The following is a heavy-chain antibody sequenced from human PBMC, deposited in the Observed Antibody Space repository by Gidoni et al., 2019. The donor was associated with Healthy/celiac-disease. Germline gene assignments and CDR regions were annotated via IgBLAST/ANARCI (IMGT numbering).Heavy chain of an antibody. D-gene: IGHD3-22*01. V-gene: IGHV4-4*07. CDR1: GGSISSYY. J-gene: IGHJ6*02. CDR3: ARTYYYDSSGYPFDYYYGMDV. Sequence: QVQLQESGPGLVKPSETLSLTCTVSGGSISSYYWSWIRQPAGKGLEWIGRIYTSGSTNYNPSLKSRVTMSVDTSKNQFSLKLSSVTAADTAVYYCARTYYYDSSGYPFDYYYGMDVWGQGTTVTVSS. CDR2: IYTSGST.